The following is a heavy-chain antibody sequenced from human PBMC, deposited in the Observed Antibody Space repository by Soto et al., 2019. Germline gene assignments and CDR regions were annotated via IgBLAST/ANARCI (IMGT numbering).Heavy chain of an antibody. CDR1: GFTLSGSV. Sequence: RRLSCAASGFTLSGSVIYWVRQPSGKGLEWVGRIRSSSNGYATAYAASVRGRFTISRDDSKNTAYPQMNSLKTEDAAVYYCSRPVYSNYDSDYWGQGTLVTVSS. V-gene: IGHV3-73*01. CDR3: SRPVYSNYDSDY. J-gene: IGHJ4*02. CDR2: IRSSSNGYAT. D-gene: IGHD5-12*01.